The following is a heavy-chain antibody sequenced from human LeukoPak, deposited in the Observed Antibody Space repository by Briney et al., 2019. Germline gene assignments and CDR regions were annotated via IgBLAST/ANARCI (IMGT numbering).Heavy chain of an antibody. V-gene: IGHV4-61*08. CDR3: ARDRYSYGYDY. D-gene: IGHD5-18*01. CDR1: GGSISSGGYS. Sequence: SETLSLTCAVSGGSISSGGYSWSWIRQPPGEGLEWIGYIYYSGSTNYNPSLKSRVTISVDTSKNQFSLKLSSVTAADTAVYYCARDRYSYGYDYWGQGTLVTVSS. J-gene: IGHJ4*02. CDR2: IYYSGST.